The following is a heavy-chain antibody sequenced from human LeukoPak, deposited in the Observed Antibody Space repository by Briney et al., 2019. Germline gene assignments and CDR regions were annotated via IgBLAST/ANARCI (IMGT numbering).Heavy chain of an antibody. D-gene: IGHD5-18*01. V-gene: IGHV3-23*01. CDR3: AKDVRRGYSYGLSNGMDV. CDR2: ISGSGGST. J-gene: IGHJ6*02. CDR1: GFTFSSYA. Sequence: GGSLRLSCAASGFTFSSYAMSWVRQAPGKGLEWVSAISGSGGSTYYADSGKGRFTISRDNSKNTLYLQMNSLRAEDTAVYYCAKDVRRGYSYGLSNGMDVWGQGTTVTVSS.